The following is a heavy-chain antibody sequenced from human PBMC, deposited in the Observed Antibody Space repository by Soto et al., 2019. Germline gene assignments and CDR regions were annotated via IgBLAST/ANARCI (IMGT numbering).Heavy chain of an antibody. J-gene: IGHJ4*02. CDR1: GFIFSNYD. D-gene: IGHD3-22*01. Sequence: PGGSLRLSCAASGFIFSNYDMHWVRQAPGKGLEWVAVIWYDGNNKYYADSVKGRFTISRDNSKNTLYLQMNSLRAEDTAVYYCAKEAVDSSGYYLKYFDYWGQGTLVTVSS. CDR3: AKEAVDSSGYYLKYFDY. CDR2: IWYDGNNK. V-gene: IGHV3-33*06.